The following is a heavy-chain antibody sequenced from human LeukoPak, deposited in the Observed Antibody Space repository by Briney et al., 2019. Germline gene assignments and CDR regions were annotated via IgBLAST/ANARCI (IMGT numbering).Heavy chain of an antibody. Sequence: SVKVSCKASGGTFSSYAISWVRQAPGQGLEWMGRIIPIFGTANYAQKLQGRVTITTDESTSTAYMELSSLRSEDTAVYYCARDLYYYDSSGYPSPFDYWGQGTLVTVSS. J-gene: IGHJ4*02. CDR1: GGTFSSYA. CDR3: ARDLYYYDSSGYPSPFDY. V-gene: IGHV1-69*05. CDR2: IIPIFGTA. D-gene: IGHD3-22*01.